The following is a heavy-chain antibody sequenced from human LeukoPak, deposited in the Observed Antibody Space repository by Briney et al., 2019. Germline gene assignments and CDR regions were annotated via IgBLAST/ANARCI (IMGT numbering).Heavy chain of an antibody. CDR1: GFTFSNYW. CDR3: ARDSSIAVAGNFDY. J-gene: IGHJ4*02. Sequence: GGSLRLSCAASGFTFSNYWMHWVRQVPGKGLVWVSRINDDGRATFYADSVKGRFTISRDNAKNTLFLQINSLRAEDTAVYYCARDSSIAVAGNFDYWGQGTLVTVSS. CDR2: INDDGRAT. V-gene: IGHV3-74*01. D-gene: IGHD6-19*01.